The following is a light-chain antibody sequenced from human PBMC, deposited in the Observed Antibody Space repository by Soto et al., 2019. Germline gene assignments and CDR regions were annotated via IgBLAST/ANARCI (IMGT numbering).Light chain of an antibody. V-gene: IGLV2-14*03. Sequence: QSVLTQPASVSGSPGQSITIYCTGTSSNIGHYDYVSWYQQHPGKAPKLMISHVTYRPSGVSNRYSGSKSGNSASLTISGLQADDEADYYCCSLTTSHTYVFGSGTKGTAL. CDR2: HVT. CDR1: SSNIGHYDY. CDR3: CSLTTSHTYV. J-gene: IGLJ1*01.